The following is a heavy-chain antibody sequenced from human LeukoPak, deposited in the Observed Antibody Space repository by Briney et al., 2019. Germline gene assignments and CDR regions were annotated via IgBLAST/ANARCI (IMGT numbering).Heavy chain of an antibody. Sequence: GGSLRLSCAASGFTLSSYSMNWVRQAPGKGLEWVSSISSSSGYIYYADSVKGRFTISRDNAKNSLYLQMNSLRAEDTAVYYCARAQRGGNSMAGFDYWGRGTLVTVSS. D-gene: IGHD4-23*01. CDR2: ISSSSGYI. J-gene: IGHJ4*02. V-gene: IGHV3-21*01. CDR3: ARAQRGGNSMAGFDY. CDR1: GFTLSSYS.